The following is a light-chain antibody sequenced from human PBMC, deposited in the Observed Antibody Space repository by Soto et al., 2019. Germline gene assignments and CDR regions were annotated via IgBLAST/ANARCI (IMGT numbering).Light chain of an antibody. Sequence: EVVLTQSPGTLSLSPGARVTLSCRASQFVSSTYLAWYQQRPGQAPRLLIYGASSRATGIPDRFSGGGSETDFTLTISRLESEDSAVYYCQQYGISPFTFGRGTKVDIK. V-gene: IGKV3-20*01. CDR2: GAS. CDR3: QQYGISPFT. J-gene: IGKJ4*01. CDR1: QFVSSTY.